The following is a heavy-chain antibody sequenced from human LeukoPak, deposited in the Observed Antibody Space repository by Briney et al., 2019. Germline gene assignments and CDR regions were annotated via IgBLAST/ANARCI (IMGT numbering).Heavy chain of an antibody. CDR1: GFTFSNAW. Sequence: GGSLRLSCAASGFTFSNAWMSWVRQAPGKGLEWVAVIAYDGSRAFYADSVKGRFTISRDNSKNTMSVQMDDLRAEDTAVYYCTRYNNDHFDYWGQGTLVTVSS. CDR3: TRYNNDHFDY. V-gene: IGHV3-33*08. CDR2: IAYDGSRA. J-gene: IGHJ4*02. D-gene: IGHD1-14*01.